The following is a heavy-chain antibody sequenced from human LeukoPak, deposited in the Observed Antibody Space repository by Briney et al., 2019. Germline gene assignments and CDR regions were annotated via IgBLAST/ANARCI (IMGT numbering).Heavy chain of an antibody. CDR1: GVSISSSYSY. J-gene: IGHJ6*03. CDR3: ARQSSWYYYYMDV. D-gene: IGHD6-13*01. Sequence: SETLSLTCTVSGVSISSSYSYWGWIRQPPGMGLEWIGSIYYTGNTYYNASLKSQVSISIDTSKNQFSLKLTSVTAADTAVYYCARQSSWYYYYMDVWGKGTTVTISS. V-gene: IGHV4-39*01. CDR2: IYYTGNT.